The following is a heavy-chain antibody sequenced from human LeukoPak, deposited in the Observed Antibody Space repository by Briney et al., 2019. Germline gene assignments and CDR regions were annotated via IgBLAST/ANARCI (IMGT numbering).Heavy chain of an antibody. D-gene: IGHD3-10*01. V-gene: IGHV3-53*01. J-gene: IGHJ3*01. CDR1: GFTVSYSS. Sequence: GGSLRLSCAASGFTVSYSSMTWVRQAPGEGLEWVSDIYSDGSTNYADSVKGRFITSRDNFKNTLYLQMNSLRAEDTAMYFCTRAGNYGSYDAFYLWGQGTMVTVSS. CDR3: TRAGNYGSYDAFYL. CDR2: IYSDGST.